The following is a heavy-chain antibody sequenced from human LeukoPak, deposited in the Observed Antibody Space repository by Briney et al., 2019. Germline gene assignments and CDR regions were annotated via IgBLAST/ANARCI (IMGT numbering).Heavy chain of an antibody. J-gene: IGHJ4*02. V-gene: IGHV3-7*01. CDR1: LGSHW. CDR2: MNQDGSAI. CDR3: ARTVPGYPDDYFDY. D-gene: IGHD6-19*01. Sequence: GGSLRLSCVGALGSHWMSWVRQAPGKGLERVAHMNQDGSAIYSVDSVKGRFTISRDNDKNSLYLQMNGLTVADTAVYYCARTVPGYPDDYFDYWGQGTLVTVSS.